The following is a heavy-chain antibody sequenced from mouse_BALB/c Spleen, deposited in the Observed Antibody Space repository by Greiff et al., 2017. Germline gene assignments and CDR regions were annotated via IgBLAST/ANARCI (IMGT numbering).Heavy chain of an antibody. CDR3: AREALRRYFDV. CDR2: IWAGGST. CDR1: GFSLTSYG. V-gene: IGHV2-9*02. Sequence: VKVVESGPGLVAPSQSLSITCTVSGFSLTSYGVHWVRQPPGKGLEWLGVIWAGGSTNYNSALMSRLSISKNNSKSQVFLKMNRLQTDDTAMYYCAREALRRYFDVWGAGTTVTVSS. D-gene: IGHD1-1*01. J-gene: IGHJ1*01.